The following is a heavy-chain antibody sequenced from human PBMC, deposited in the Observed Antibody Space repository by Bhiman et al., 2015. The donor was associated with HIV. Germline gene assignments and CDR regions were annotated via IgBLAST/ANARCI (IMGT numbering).Heavy chain of an antibody. V-gene: IGHV3-30*18. Sequence: QVQLVESGGGVVQPGRSLRLSCVASGFTFSSYGMHWVRQAPGKGLEWVAVMSYDGSNKYYADSVKGRFTISRDNSKNTLYLQMNSLRADDTAVYYCAKDLMGRGNYYYYYYMDVWGKGTTVTVSS. CDR1: GFTFSSYG. CDR3: AKDLMGRGNYYYYYYMDV. J-gene: IGHJ6*03. D-gene: IGHD3-10*01. CDR2: MSYDGSNK.